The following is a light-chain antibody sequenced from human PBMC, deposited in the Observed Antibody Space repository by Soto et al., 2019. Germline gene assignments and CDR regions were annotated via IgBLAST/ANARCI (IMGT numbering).Light chain of an antibody. CDR2: GAS. CDR1: QSVSSN. Sequence: EIVMTQSPATLSVSPGERATLSCRASQSVSSNLAWYQQKPGQAPRLLIYGASTRATGIPARFSGSGSGTEYTLPISSMQSEDYAVYYFQQYNNWPRRTFGQGTKVEIK. V-gene: IGKV3-15*01. CDR3: QQYNNWPRRT. J-gene: IGKJ1*01.